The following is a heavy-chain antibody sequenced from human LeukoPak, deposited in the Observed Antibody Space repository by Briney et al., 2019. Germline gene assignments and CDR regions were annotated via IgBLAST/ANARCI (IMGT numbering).Heavy chain of an antibody. CDR2: INPNSGGT. CDR1: GYTFTGYY. CDR3: ARAKDSGFTRWWFDP. J-gene: IGHJ5*02. D-gene: IGHD6-19*01. V-gene: IGHV1-2*02. Sequence: ASVTVSCKASGYTFTGYYMHWVRQAPGQWLEWMGWINPNSGGTNYAQKFQGRVTMTRDTSISTAYMELSRLRSDDTAVYYCARAKDSGFTRWWFDPWGQGTLVTVSS.